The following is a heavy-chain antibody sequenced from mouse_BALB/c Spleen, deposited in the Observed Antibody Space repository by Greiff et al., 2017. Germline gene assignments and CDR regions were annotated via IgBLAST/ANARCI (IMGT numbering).Heavy chain of an antibody. CDR2: IRNKANGYTT. CDR1: GFTFTDYY. CDR3: ARKGTDGYYAAY. Sequence: EVMLVESGGGLVQPGGSLRLSCATSGFTFTDYYMSWVRQPPGKALEWLGFIRNKANGYTTEYSASVKGRFTISRDNSQSILYLQMNTLRAEDSATYYCARKGTDGYYAAYWGQGTLVTVSA. J-gene: IGHJ3*01. D-gene: IGHD2-3*01. V-gene: IGHV7-3*02.